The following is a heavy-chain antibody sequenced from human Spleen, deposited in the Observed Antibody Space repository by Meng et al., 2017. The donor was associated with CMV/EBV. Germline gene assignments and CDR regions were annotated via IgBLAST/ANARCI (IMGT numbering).Heavy chain of an antibody. CDR1: GGSISSYY. D-gene: IGHD1-20*01. V-gene: IGHV4-59*01. CDR2: IYYSGST. CDR3: ARTAFNWRFDP. J-gene: IGHJ5*02. Sequence: LTCTVSGGSISSYYWSWIRQPPGKRLEWIGYIYYSGSTNYNPSLKSRVTISVDTSKNQFSLKLSSVTAADTAVYYCARTAFNWRFDPWGQGTLVTVSS.